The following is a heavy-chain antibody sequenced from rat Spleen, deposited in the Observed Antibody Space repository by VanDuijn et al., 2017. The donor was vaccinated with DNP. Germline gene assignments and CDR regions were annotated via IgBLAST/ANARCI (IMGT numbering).Heavy chain of an antibody. CDR2: ISSRGGST. CDR3: ARDNYGTSGALDP. CDR1: GFTFSDYD. Sequence: EVQLVESGGDLVQSGRSLKVSCAASGFTFSDYDMAWVRQAPPKGLEWVTAISSRGGSTYYRDSVKGRFTISRDDSKDTLYLQMDSLRSDDTATYYCARDNYGTSGALDPWGQGTSVTVSS. J-gene: IGHJ4*01. D-gene: IGHD1-11*01. V-gene: IGHV5S23*01.